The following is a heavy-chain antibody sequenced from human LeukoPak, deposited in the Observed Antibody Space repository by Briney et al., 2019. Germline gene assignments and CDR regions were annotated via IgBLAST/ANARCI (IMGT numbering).Heavy chain of an antibody. CDR2: ISYDGSNK. V-gene: IGHV3-30*04. CDR1: GFTFSSYA. D-gene: IGHD3-10*01. Sequence: GGSLRLSCATSGFTFSSYAMHWVRQAPGKGLEWVAAISYDGSNKYYADSVKGRFTISRDNSKNTLYLQMNSLRAEDTAVYYCAKDRTVRGVLDYWGQGTLVTVSS. J-gene: IGHJ4*02. CDR3: AKDRTVRGVLDY.